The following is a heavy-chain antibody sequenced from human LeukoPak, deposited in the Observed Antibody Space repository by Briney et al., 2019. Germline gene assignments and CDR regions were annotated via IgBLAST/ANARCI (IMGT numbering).Heavy chain of an antibody. CDR3: ARGRGDP. V-gene: IGHV3-23*01. Sequence: PGGSLRLSCAASGFTFNTYAMSWVRQAPGKGPEWVSVISNSGGGEKTYYADSVKGRFTISRDNSKNTVYLQMNSLRIEDTAVYFCARGRGDPWGQGTLVTVSS. J-gene: IGHJ5*02. CDR1: GFTFNTYA. CDR2: ISNSGGGEKT. D-gene: IGHD5-24*01.